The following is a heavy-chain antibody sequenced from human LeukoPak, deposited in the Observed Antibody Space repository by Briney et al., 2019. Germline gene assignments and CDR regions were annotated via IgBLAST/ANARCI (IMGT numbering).Heavy chain of an antibody. CDR2: ISSSGSTT. Sequence: GGSLRLSCTVSGFNFKNYEMKWVRQAPGKGLECIAYISSSGSTTKYADSVKGRFTMSRDNAKNAVYMEMNSLRVEDTAVYYSARDRGWDGYGYAFLDYWGHGTLVTVSS. D-gene: IGHD5-12*01. CDR3: ARDRGWDGYGYAFLDY. V-gene: IGHV3-48*03. CDR1: GFNFKNYE. J-gene: IGHJ4*01.